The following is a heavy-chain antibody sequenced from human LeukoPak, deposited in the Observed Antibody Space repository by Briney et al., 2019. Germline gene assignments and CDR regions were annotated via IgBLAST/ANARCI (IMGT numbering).Heavy chain of an antibody. V-gene: IGHV1-46*01. CDR1: GYTFTGYY. J-gene: IGHJ4*02. D-gene: IGHD3-10*01. CDR3: ARESSFSASSD. Sequence: PVKVSCKASGYTFTGYYMHWVRQAPGQGLEWMGIINPSGGSTSYAQKFQGRVTMTRDMSTSTVYMELSSLRSEDTAVYYCARESSFSASSDWGQGTLVTVSS. CDR2: INPSGGST.